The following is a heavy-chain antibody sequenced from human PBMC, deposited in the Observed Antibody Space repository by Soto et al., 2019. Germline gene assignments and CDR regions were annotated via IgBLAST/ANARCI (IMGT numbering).Heavy chain of an antibody. CDR3: ARPMVVAATLYYYYGMDV. J-gene: IGHJ6*02. D-gene: IGHD2-15*01. V-gene: IGHV3-30-3*01. Sequence: GGSLRLSCAASGFTFSSYAMHWVRQAPGKGLEWVAVISYDGSNKYYADSVKGRFTISRDNSKNTLYLQMNSLRAEDTAVYYCARPMVVAATLYYYYGMDVWGQGTTVTVSS. CDR1: GFTFSSYA. CDR2: ISYDGSNK.